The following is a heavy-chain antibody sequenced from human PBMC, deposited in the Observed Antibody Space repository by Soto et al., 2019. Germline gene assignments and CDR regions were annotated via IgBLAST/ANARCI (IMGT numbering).Heavy chain of an antibody. CDR2: ISAYNGNT. J-gene: IGHJ3*02. CDR1: GYTFTSYG. Sequence: AASVKVSCKASGYTFTSYGISWVRQAPGQGLEWMGWISAYNGNTNYAQKLQGRVTMTTDTSTSTAYMELRSLRSDDTAVYYCARDXPITIFGVVIPSGAFDIWGQGTMVTVSS. CDR3: ARDXPITIFGVVIPSGAFDI. D-gene: IGHD3-3*01. V-gene: IGHV1-18*04.